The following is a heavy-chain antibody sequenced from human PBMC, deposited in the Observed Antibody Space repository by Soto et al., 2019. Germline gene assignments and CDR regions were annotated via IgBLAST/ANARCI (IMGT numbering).Heavy chain of an antibody. CDR2: IYYSGST. D-gene: IGHD6-13*01. Sequence: PSETLSLTCTVSGDSIGNSHWSWIRQPPGKGLEWIGYIYYSGSTNYNPSLKSRVTISVDTSKNQFSLKLSSVTAADTAVYYCAREGYSSSWYYPWFDPWGQGTLVT. J-gene: IGHJ5*02. CDR3: AREGYSSSWYYPWFDP. CDR1: GDSIGNSH. V-gene: IGHV4-59*01.